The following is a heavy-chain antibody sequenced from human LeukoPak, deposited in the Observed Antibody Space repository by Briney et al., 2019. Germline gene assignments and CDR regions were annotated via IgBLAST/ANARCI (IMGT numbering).Heavy chain of an antibody. CDR2: IYTSGST. J-gene: IGHJ4*02. V-gene: IGHV4-4*07. Sequence: SETLSLTCTVSGGSISSYYWSWIRQPAGKGLEWIGRIYTSGSTNYNPSLRSRVTMFIDTSKSQVALILSSVTAADTAVYYCARDKQHSYGRYFDHWGQGALVTVSS. CDR3: ARDKQHSYGRYFDH. CDR1: GGSISSYY. D-gene: IGHD3-16*01.